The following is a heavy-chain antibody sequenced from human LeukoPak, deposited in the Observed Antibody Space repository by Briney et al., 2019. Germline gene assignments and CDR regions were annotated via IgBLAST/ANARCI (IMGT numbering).Heavy chain of an antibody. Sequence: SETLSLTCTVSGGSISSYYWSWIRQPPGKGLEWIGYIYYSGSTNYSPSLKSRVTISVDTSKNQFSLKLSSVTAADTAVYYCARGSQTVTTIDYWGQGTLVTVSS. CDR1: GGSISSYY. CDR3: ARGSQTVTTIDY. J-gene: IGHJ4*02. D-gene: IGHD4-17*01. V-gene: IGHV4-59*01. CDR2: IYYSGST.